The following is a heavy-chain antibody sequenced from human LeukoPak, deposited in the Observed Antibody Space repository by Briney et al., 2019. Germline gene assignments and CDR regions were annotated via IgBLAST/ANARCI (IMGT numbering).Heavy chain of an antibody. CDR1: GYTFTAHY. Sequence: SCKASGYTFTAHYMHWVRQAPGKGLEWVAVIWYDGSNKYYADSVKGRFTISRDNSKNTLYLQMNSLRAEDTAVYYCARSIAAAGTPFDYWGRGTLVTVSS. V-gene: IGHV3-33*01. CDR2: IWYDGSNK. D-gene: IGHD6-13*01. J-gene: IGHJ4*02. CDR3: ARSIAAAGTPFDY.